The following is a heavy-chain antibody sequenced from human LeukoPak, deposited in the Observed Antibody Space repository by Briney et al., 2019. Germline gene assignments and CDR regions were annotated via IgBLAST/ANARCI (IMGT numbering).Heavy chain of an antibody. CDR2: INPNSGGT. CDR1: GYTFTGYY. Sequence: ASVKVSCKPSGYTFTGYYMHWVRQAPGQGLEWMGWINPNSGGTNYAQKFQGRVTMTRDTSISTAYMELSRLRSDDTAVYYCAREWLIVVTGTGHLDYWGQGTLVTVSS. D-gene: IGHD6-19*01. J-gene: IGHJ4*02. V-gene: IGHV1-2*02. CDR3: AREWLIVVTGTGHLDY.